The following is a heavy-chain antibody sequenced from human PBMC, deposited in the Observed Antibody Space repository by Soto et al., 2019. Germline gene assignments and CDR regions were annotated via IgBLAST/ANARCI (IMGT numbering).Heavy chain of an antibody. CDR2: IYYIGST. V-gene: IGHV4-59*01. D-gene: IGHD2-2*01. J-gene: IGHJ5*02. CDR1: GGSNSSYY. Sequence: SETLSLTCTVSGGSNSSYYWSWIRQPPGKGLEWIGYIYYIGSTNYNPSLKSRVTISVDTSKNQFSLKLSSVTAADTAVYYCARGLRRQLLNWFDPWGQGTLVTVSS. CDR3: ARGLRRQLLNWFDP.